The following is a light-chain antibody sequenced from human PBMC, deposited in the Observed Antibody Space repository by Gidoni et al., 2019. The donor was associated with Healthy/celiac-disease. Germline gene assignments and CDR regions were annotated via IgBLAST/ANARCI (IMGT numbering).Light chain of an antibody. CDR3: QQYNNWHPGLFT. J-gene: IGKJ3*01. V-gene: IGKV3-15*01. Sequence: PLSVSPCERAILSCRASQSVSSNLAWYQQKPGQAPRLLIYGASTRATGIPARFSGSGSGTEFTLTISSLQSEDFAVYYCQQYNNWHPGLFTFGPGTKVDIK. CDR1: QSVSSN. CDR2: GAS.